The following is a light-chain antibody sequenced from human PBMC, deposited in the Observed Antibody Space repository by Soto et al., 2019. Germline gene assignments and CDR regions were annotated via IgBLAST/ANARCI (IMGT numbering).Light chain of an antibody. Sequence: EIVLTQSPGTLSLSPGERATLSCRASQSVSSSYLAWYQQKPGQAPRLLINGASSRATGIPDRFSGSGSGTDFTLTISRLEPEEFAVYYCQQYGSSRGFTFGPGTKVDIK. CDR1: QSVSSSY. V-gene: IGKV3-20*01. CDR3: QQYGSSRGFT. J-gene: IGKJ3*01. CDR2: GAS.